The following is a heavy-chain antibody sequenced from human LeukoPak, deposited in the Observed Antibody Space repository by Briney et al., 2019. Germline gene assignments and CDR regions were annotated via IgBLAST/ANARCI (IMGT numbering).Heavy chain of an antibody. J-gene: IGHJ5*02. Sequence: SETLSLTCTVSGGSISSDTYFWIWIRQPAGKGLEWIRRICYTWRTDYNPSLTSRVTISVDTFKNQLSMKLSSVTAADTAVYYCAKGAGPPWFDIWGQGTLVTVS. CDR1: GGSISSDTYF. V-gene: IGHV4-61*02. D-gene: IGHD6-19*01. CDR3: AKGAGPPWFDI. CDR2: ICYTWRT.